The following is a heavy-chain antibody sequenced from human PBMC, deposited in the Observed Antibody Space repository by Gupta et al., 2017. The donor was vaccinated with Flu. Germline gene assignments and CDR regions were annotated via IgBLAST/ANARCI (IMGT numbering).Heavy chain of an antibody. D-gene: IGHD3-22*01. CDR2: IIPISGTA. CDR3: ARGGEGDYYDSSGFYYYGMGA. V-gene: IGHV1-69*01. Sequence: QVQLVQSGAEVKKPGSSVKVSCKASGGTFTRFAISWVRKAPGKGCEWMGGIIPISGTANYAQKFQGGVTITADESTSTAYMELSSLRSEDTAVYYCARGGEGDYYDSSGFYYYGMGAWGRGTTVTVSS. CDR1: GGTFTRFA. J-gene: IGHJ6*02.